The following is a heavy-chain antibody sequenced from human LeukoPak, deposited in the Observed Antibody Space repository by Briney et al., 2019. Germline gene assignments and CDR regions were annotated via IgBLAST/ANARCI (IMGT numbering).Heavy chain of an antibody. CDR3: ARSPITIFRVVDNYFDY. D-gene: IGHD3-3*01. CDR2: IYHSGST. J-gene: IGHJ4*02. CDR1: GGSISSGGYS. Sequence: SQTLSLTCAVSGGSISSGGYSWSWIRQPPGKGLEWIGYIYHSGSTYYNPSLKSRVTISVDRSKNQFSLKLSSVTAADTAVYYCARSPITIFRVVDNYFDYWGQGTLVTVSS. V-gene: IGHV4-30-2*01.